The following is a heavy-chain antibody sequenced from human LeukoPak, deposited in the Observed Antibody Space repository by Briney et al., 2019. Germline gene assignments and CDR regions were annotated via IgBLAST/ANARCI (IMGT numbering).Heavy chain of an antibody. CDR2: IYYSGST. V-gene: IGHV4-59*08. CDR3: AGHHDYYDSSGYPVWYFDL. D-gene: IGHD3-22*01. CDR1: GYSISSGYY. J-gene: IGHJ2*01. Sequence: SSETLSLTCTVSGYSISSGYYWSWIRQPPGKGLEWIGYIYYSGSTNYNPSLKSRVTISVDTSKNQFSLKLSSVTAADTAVYYCAGHHDYYDSSGYPVWYFDLWGRGTLVTVSS.